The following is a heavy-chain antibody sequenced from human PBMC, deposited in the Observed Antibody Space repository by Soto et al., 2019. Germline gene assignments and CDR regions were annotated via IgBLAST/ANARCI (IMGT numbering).Heavy chain of an antibody. CDR2: IYYSGST. Sequence: SGSLCLTCTVSGVSISSYYWSWIRQPPGKGLEWIGYIYYSGSTSYYPSLKSRVTISVDTSRNKFSLKLSSVTAADTAVYYCARVGLDGSGSNYYYYGMDVWGQGTTVTVSS. V-gene: IGHV4-59*01. CDR1: GVSISSYY. CDR3: ARVGLDGSGSNYYYYGMDV. D-gene: IGHD3-10*01. J-gene: IGHJ6*02.